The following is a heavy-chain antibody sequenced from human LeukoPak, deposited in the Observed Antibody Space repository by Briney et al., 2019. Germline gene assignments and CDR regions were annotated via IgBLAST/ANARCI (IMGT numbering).Heavy chain of an antibody. CDR2: IRSSSSTL. Sequence: GGSLRLSCAASGFTFSSYSMNWVRQAPGKGLEWVSYIRSSSSTLYYADSVKGRFTISRDNAKNSLYLQMNSLRAEDTAVYYCAKGYRAYDSRYLFDYCGQGTLVTVSS. CDR1: GFTFSSYS. J-gene: IGHJ4*02. V-gene: IGHV3-48*01. D-gene: IGHD5-12*01. CDR3: AKGYRAYDSRYLFDY.